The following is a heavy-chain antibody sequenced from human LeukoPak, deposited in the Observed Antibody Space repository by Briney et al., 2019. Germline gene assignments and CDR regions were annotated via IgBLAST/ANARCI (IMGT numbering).Heavy chain of an antibody. V-gene: IGHV3-74*03. Sequence: PGGSLRLSRAASGFTFRSYWMHWVRQAPGRGLVWVSRINTDGSRTTYADSVKGRCTISRDNAKNTLYLQMNSLRAEDTAVYYCAKGFYDFWSGYYTPFDYWGQGTLVTVSS. D-gene: IGHD3-3*01. J-gene: IGHJ4*02. CDR1: GFTFRSYW. CDR3: AKGFYDFWSGYYTPFDY. CDR2: INTDGSRT.